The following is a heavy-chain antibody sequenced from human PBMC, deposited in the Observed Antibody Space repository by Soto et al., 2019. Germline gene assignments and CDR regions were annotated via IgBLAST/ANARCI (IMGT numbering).Heavy chain of an antibody. CDR3: AKAYFVWSSEQPYYFDY. CDR1: GFTFSNYA. V-gene: IGHV3-23*01. D-gene: IGHD3-16*01. J-gene: IGHJ4*02. Sequence: PGGSLRLSCGASGFTFSNYAMTWVRQGPGKGLEWVSGISGSGGRSYYADSVKGRFTISRDNSKSTLYLQMNSLRAEDTAVYYCAKAYFVWSSEQPYYFDYWGQGTLVTVSS. CDR2: ISGSGGRS.